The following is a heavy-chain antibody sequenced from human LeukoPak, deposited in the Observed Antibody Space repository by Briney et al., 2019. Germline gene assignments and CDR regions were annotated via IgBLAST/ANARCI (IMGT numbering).Heavy chain of an antibody. D-gene: IGHD3-22*01. J-gene: IGHJ4*02. Sequence: GGSLRLSCXASGFTFSXXXXXXXXQAXXXXLEXXXXIXSSSXYTNYADSVKGXFTXSRXXAKNSLYLQMNSLRAEDTAVYYCARVSKSSGYPYYFDYWGRGTLVTVSS. V-gene: IGHV3-11*06. CDR3: ARVSKSSGYPYYFDY. CDR1: GFTFSXXX. CDR2: IXSSSXYT.